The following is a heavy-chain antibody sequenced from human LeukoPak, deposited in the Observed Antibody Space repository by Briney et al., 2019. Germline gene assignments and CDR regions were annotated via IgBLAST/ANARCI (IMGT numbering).Heavy chain of an antibody. J-gene: IGHJ4*02. D-gene: IGHD5-18*01. CDR3: ASGYSYGCFDF. V-gene: IGHV3-53*01. CDR2: IYSGGST. Sequence: PGGSLRLSCAASGFTVSTNYMSWVRQAPGKGLEWVSVIYSGGSTYYADSVKGRFTISRDNSKNTLYLQMNSLRADDTAVYYCASGYSYGCFDFWGQGTLVTVSS. CDR1: GFTVSTNY.